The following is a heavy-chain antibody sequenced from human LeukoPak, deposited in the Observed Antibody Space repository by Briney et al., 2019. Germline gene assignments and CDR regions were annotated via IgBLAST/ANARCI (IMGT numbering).Heavy chain of an antibody. Sequence: GASVKVSCKASGGTFSSYAISWVRQAPGQGLEWMGWISAYNGYTDYAQKFQFRVTMTTDTSTSTAYMELRSLRSDDTAVCYCARDKAVTTEVTQHFQHWGQGTLVTVSS. CDR1: GGTFSSYA. J-gene: IGHJ1*01. CDR3: ARDKAVTTEVTQHFQH. V-gene: IGHV1-18*01. D-gene: IGHD4-23*01. CDR2: ISAYNGYT.